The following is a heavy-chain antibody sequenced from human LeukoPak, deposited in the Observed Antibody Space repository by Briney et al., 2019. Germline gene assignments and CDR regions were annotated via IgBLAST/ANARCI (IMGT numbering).Heavy chain of an antibody. Sequence: ASVKVSYKASGYTFTSYGISWVRQAPGQGLEWMGWISAYNGNTNYAQKLQGRVTMTTDTSTSTAYMELRSLRSDDTAVYYCAREPYDSSGYHTKSNAFDIWGQGTMVTVSS. D-gene: IGHD3-22*01. CDR1: GYTFTSYG. CDR3: AREPYDSSGYHTKSNAFDI. V-gene: IGHV1-18*01. J-gene: IGHJ3*02. CDR2: ISAYNGNT.